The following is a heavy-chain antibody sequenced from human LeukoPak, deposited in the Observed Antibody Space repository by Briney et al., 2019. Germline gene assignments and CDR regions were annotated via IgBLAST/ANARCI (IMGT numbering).Heavy chain of an antibody. J-gene: IGHJ6*03. D-gene: IGHD3-3*01. CDR2: IGSSRSYI. CDR1: GFTFSSYS. Sequence: GSLRLSCAASGFTFSSYSMNWVRQAPGKGLEWVSSIGSSRSYIYYADSVKGRFTISRDNDKNSLYLQMNSLRAEDTAVYYCARDEFQNYDFWSGYSGYYYMDVWGKGTTVTVSS. CDR3: ARDEFQNYDFWSGYSGYYYMDV. V-gene: IGHV3-21*01.